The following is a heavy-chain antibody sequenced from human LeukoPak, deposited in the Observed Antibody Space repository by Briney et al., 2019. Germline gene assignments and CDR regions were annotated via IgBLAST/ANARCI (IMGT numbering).Heavy chain of an antibody. CDR3: AKGYDNSGYYYSDY. D-gene: IGHD3-22*01. Sequence: ASVKVPCKASGYTFAGYYMHWVRQAPGQGLEWMGWINPKNGDTNYAQKFEGRVSMTRDTSISTAYMELSRLRSDDTAVYYCAKGYDNSGYYYSDYWGQGTLVTVSS. CDR2: INPKNGDT. J-gene: IGHJ4*02. CDR1: GYTFAGYY. V-gene: IGHV1-2*02.